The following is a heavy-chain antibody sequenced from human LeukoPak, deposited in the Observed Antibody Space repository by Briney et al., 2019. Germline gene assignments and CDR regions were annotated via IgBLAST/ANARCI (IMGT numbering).Heavy chain of an antibody. CDR1: GGSISSYY. CDR2: IYYSGST. Sequence: SETLSLTCTVSGGSISSYYWSWIRQPPGKGLEWIGYIYYSGSTNYNPSLKSRVTISVDTSKNQFSLKLSSVTAADTAVYYCARVSPSYYDSSGYYSWGLGTLVTVSS. V-gene: IGHV4-59*01. D-gene: IGHD3-22*01. CDR3: ARVSPSYYDSSGYYS. J-gene: IGHJ4*02.